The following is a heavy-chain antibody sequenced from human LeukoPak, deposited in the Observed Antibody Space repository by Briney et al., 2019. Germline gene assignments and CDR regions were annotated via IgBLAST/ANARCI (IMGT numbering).Heavy chain of an antibody. V-gene: IGHV4-34*01. Sequence: GSLRLSCAASGFTFSGYAMSWVRQPPGKGLEWIGEINHSGSTNYNPSLKSRVTISVDTSKNQFSLKLSSVTAADTAVYYCASLGGQLPSYNWFDPWGQGTLVTVSS. CDR2: INHSGST. CDR1: GFTFSGYA. J-gene: IGHJ5*02. D-gene: IGHD2-2*01. CDR3: ASLGGQLPSYNWFDP.